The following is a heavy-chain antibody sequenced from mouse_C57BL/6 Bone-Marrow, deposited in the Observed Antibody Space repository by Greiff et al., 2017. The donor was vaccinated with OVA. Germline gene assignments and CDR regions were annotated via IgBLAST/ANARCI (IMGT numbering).Heavy chain of an antibody. Sequence: QVQLQQSGAELVKPGASVKLSCKASGYTFTSYWMHWVKQRPGQGLEWIGLIHPNSGSTNYNEKVKSKATLTVDKSSSTAYMQLSSLTSEDSAVYYCARGIYVNYWYFDVWGTGTTVTVSS. J-gene: IGHJ1*03. CDR3: ARGIYVNYWYFDV. D-gene: IGHD1-1*01. CDR1: GYTFTSYW. V-gene: IGHV1-64*01. CDR2: IHPNSGST.